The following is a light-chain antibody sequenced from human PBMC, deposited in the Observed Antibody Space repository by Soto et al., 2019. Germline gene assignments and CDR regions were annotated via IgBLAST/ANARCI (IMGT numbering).Light chain of an antibody. J-gene: IGKJ3*01. Sequence: EIVLTQSPGTLSLSPGERATLSCRASQSVSSDYLAWYQQKPGQAPRLLIYGAYNRDTGIPDRFSGSGFGADFTLTISRLEPEDFAVYYCQQYGSSPLTFGPGTKVDIK. V-gene: IGKV3-20*01. CDR1: QSVSSDY. CDR2: GAY. CDR3: QQYGSSPLT.